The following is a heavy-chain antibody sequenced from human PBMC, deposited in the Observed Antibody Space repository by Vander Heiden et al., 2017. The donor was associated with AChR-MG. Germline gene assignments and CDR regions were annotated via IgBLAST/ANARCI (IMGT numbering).Heavy chain of an antibody. CDR3: ASGSSVKGRGSSPVDY. D-gene: IGHD6-13*01. V-gene: IGHV3-21*01. Sequence: EVQLVESGGGLVKPGGSLSLSCAASGFTFSSYSMNWVRQAPGKGLEWVSSISSSSSYIYYADSVKGRFTISRDNAKNSLYLQMNSLRAEDTAVYYCASGSSVKGRGSSPVDYWGQGTLVTVSS. CDR1: GFTFSSYS. CDR2: ISSSSSYI. J-gene: IGHJ4*02.